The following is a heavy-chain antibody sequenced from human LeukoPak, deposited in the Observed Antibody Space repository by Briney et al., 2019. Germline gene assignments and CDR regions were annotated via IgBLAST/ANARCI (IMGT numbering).Heavy chain of an antibody. V-gene: IGHV3-15*01. CDR2: IKSKTDGGTT. CDR1: GFTFSSFA. J-gene: IGHJ4*02. D-gene: IGHD3-10*01. Sequence: GKSLRLSCTASGFTFSSFAMHWVRQAPGKGLEWVGRIKSKTDGGTTDYAAPVKGRFTISRDDSKNTLYLQMNSLKTEDTAVYYCTTGITMVRGVIHLIDYWGQGTLVTVSS. CDR3: TTGITMVRGVIHLIDY.